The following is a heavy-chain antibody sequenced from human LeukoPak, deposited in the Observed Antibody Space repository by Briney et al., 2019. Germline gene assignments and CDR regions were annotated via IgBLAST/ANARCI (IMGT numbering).Heavy chain of an antibody. CDR1: GYSFTSYW. D-gene: IGHD3-10*01. CDR3: GSKYDGSDSPNPYFDY. J-gene: IGHJ4*02. Sequence: GESLKISCKGSGYSFTSYWIGWGRQMPGKGLEGMGSIYPGESDTRYSRSFQGQVTISGDKSLGTAYLQWGGLEAWGTARYDGGSKYDGSDSPNPYFDYWGQGTLVTVSS. V-gene: IGHV5-51*01. CDR2: IYPGESDT.